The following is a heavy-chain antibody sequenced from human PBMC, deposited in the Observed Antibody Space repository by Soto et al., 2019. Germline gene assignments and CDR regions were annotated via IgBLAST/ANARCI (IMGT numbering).Heavy chain of an antibody. CDR2: ISAYNGNT. CDR3: ARESAVAALDP. D-gene: IGHD6-19*01. V-gene: IGHV1-18*01. J-gene: IGHJ5*02. CDR1: GYTFTSYG. Sequence: QVPLVQSGAEVKKPGASVKVSCKASGYTFTSYGISWVRQAPGQGLEWMGWISAYNGNTNYAHKLQGRGTMTTDTTTSTAYMELTRLRSDDTAVYYCARESAVAALDPWGEGTLGTVSS.